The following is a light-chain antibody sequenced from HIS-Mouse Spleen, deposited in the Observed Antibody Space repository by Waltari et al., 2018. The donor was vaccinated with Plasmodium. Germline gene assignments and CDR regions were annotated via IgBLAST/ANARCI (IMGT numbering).Light chain of an antibody. CDR3: QQYNNWSFT. CDR1: QRVSSN. Sequence: EIVMTQSPATRSLSPGERATLSCRASQRVSSNLAWYQQKPGQAPRLLIYGASTRATGIPARFSGSGSGTEFTLTISSLQSEDFAVYYCQQYNNWSFTFGPGTKVDIK. J-gene: IGKJ3*01. CDR2: GAS. V-gene: IGKV3-15*01.